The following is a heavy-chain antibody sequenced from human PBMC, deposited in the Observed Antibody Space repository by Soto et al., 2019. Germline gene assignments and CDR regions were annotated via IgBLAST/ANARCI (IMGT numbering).Heavy chain of an antibody. CDR1: GGSISSGDVY. V-gene: IGHV4-39*01. CDR3: ARLVGVTTDFDY. D-gene: IGHD1-26*01. J-gene: IGHJ4*02. Sequence: QLQLQESGPGLVKPSETLSLTCTVSGGSISSGDVYWGWIRQPPGEGLEWIGSIYYSGSTYYKPSLKSRVTISIDTSKNQFSLKLSSVTAADTAVYYCARLVGVTTDFDYWGQGTLVTVSS. CDR2: IYYSGST.